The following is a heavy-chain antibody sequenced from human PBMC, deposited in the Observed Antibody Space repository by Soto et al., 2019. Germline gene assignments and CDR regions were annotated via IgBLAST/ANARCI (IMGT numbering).Heavy chain of an antibody. Sequence: EVQLVESGGGLVKPGGSLRLSCAASGFTFRNAWVSWVRQAPGKGLEWVGRIKSKPDGGTTDYAAPVKGRFTISRDDSENTLYLQMDSLQTEDTAVYYCTYAISGIYRLMDVWGKGTTLTVSS. CDR3: TYAISGIYRLMDV. CDR1: GFTFRNAW. CDR2: IKSKPDGGTT. J-gene: IGHJ6*04. D-gene: IGHD3-10*01. V-gene: IGHV3-15*01.